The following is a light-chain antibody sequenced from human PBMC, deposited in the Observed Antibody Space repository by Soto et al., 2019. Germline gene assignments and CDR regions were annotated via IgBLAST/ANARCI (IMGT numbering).Light chain of an antibody. Sequence: EIVLTQSPGTLSLSPGERATLSCRASQSVSSSYLAWYQQKPGQAPRLLIYGASSRATGIPDSFSGSGSGTYFTLTISRLEPEDFAVYYCQQYVSSPLMYTFGQGTKLEIK. CDR1: QSVSSSY. V-gene: IGKV3-20*01. J-gene: IGKJ2*01. CDR2: GAS. CDR3: QQYVSSPLMYT.